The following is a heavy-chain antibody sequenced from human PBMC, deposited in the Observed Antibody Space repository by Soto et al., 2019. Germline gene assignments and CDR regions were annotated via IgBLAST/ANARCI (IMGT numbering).Heavy chain of an antibody. CDR2: IYPAYSDT. D-gene: IGHD2-8*01. V-gene: IGHV5-51*01. J-gene: IGHJ4*02. CDR3: ARLNGVAFDY. CDR1: GDXFTSYL. Sequence: EXLKISCKCSGDXFTSYLLVWVRQMPGKGLEFMGIIYPAYSDTRYSPSFQVKVTISADKSISADYLQWSSLKASDTAMYYCARLNGVAFDYWGQGTLVTV.